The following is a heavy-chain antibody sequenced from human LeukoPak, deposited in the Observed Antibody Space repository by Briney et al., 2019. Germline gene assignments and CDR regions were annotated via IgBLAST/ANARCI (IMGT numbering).Heavy chain of an antibody. J-gene: IGHJ6*02. V-gene: IGHV1-3*01. D-gene: IGHD3-10*01. Sequence: ASVNVSCKASGYTFTSYAMHWVRQAPGQRLEWMGWINAGNGNTKYSQKFQGRVTITRDTSASTAYMELSSLRSEDTAVYYCARDREFIPMDVWGQGTTVTVSS. CDR1: GYTFTSYA. CDR3: ARDREFIPMDV. CDR2: INAGNGNT.